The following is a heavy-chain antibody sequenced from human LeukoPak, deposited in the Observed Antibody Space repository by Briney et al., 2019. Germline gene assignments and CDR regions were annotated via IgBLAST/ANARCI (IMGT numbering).Heavy chain of an antibody. CDR1: DGSISAYY. D-gene: IGHD3-10*01. Sequence: PSETLSLTCTVSDGSISAYYWSWIRQPPGKVLEWVGYIYYSGSTSYNPSVNNRVTISVDTPNNHFSLKLSSVTAADTAVYYCARGLYYYDSGSYFYYFDYWGQGTLVTVSS. CDR3: ARGLYYYDSGSYFYYFDY. V-gene: IGHV4-59*01. J-gene: IGHJ4*02. CDR2: IYYSGST.